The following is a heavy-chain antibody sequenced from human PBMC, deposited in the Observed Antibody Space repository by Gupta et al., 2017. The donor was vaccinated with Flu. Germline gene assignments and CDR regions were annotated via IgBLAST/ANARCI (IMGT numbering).Heavy chain of an antibody. V-gene: IGHV4-31*03. Sequence: QVQLQESGPGLVKPSQTLSLTCTVSGGSLSSGHYYWSWIRQHPGKGLEWIGYIYYSGSTNYNPSLKSRVAISVDTSKNQFSLKLSSVTAADTAVYYCARERKAEYCGGDCPAYFDSWGLGTLVIVSS. D-gene: IGHD2-21*02. CDR1: GGSLSSGHYY. CDR2: IYYSGST. CDR3: ARERKAEYCGGDCPAYFDS. J-gene: IGHJ4*02.